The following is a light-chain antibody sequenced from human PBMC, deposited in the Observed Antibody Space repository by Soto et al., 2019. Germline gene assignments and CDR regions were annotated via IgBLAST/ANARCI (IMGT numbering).Light chain of an antibody. CDR2: AAS. V-gene: IGKV3-15*01. CDR3: HQYNNWPWT. Sequence: ETVMTQSPVTLSVSPGDTATLSCRTSQRVSSHLAWYQQKPGQAPRLLIYAASTRATGIPVRFSGSGSETEFTLTIRSLQSEDSALYYCHQYNNWPWTFGQGTKVYIK. J-gene: IGKJ1*01. CDR1: QRVSSH.